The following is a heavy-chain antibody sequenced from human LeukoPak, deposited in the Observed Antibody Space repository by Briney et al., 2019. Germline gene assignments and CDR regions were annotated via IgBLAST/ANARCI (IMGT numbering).Heavy chain of an antibody. J-gene: IGHJ4*01. CDR2: IYYSGST. D-gene: IGHD5-12*01. Sequence: TSETLSLTRTVSGGSISSYYWSWIRQPPGKGLEWIGYIYYSGSTNYNPSLKSRVTISVDTSKNQFSLKLSSVTAADTAVYYCARHRDSGYDYYFDYWGQEPWSPSPQ. V-gene: IGHV4-59*08. CDR1: GGSISSYY. CDR3: ARHRDSGYDYYFDY.